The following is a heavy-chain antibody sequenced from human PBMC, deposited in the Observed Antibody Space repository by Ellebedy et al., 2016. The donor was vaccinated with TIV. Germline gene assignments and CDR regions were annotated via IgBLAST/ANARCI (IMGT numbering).Heavy chain of an antibody. D-gene: IGHD2-15*01. CDR1: GFSLSNAW. CDR2: IESEADGGTT. Sequence: GESLKISCAASGFSLSNAWMNWVRQTPGKGLEWVGRIESEADGGTTVYTAPVRGRFTISRDDSRNTLYLQMNSLETEDTAVYYCTTTEDIRYPYYFDYWGQGALVTVSS. V-gene: IGHV3-15*07. J-gene: IGHJ4*02. CDR3: TTTEDIRYPYYFDY.